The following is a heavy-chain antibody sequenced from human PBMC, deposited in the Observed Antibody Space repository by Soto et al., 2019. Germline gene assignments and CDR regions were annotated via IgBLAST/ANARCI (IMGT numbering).Heavy chain of an antibody. J-gene: IGHJ6*02. CDR3: VKDGSSGWPYFYDMDV. Sequence: LRLSCAASGFTFSSYGMHWVRQAPGKGLEWVAVISYDGSNKYYADSVKGRFTISRDNSKNTLYLQMSSLRAEDTAVYYCVKDGSSGWPYFYDMDVWGQGTTVTVSS. D-gene: IGHD6-19*01. V-gene: IGHV3-30*18. CDR1: GFTFSSYG. CDR2: ISYDGSNK.